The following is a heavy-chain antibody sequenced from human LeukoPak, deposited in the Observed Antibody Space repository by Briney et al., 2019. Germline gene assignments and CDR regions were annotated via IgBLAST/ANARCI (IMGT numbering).Heavy chain of an antibody. CDR1: GDSVTSNSAA. V-gene: IGHV6-1*01. Sequence: SPTLSLTCDISGDSVTSNSAAWNWIRQSPSRDLKGWGRTYYSTKWYKEYAVSVKSRITINPDTSKNQFSLQLNSVTPEDTAVYYCARDIRGTGTFDYWGQGTLVTVSS. CDR3: ARDIRGTGTFDY. D-gene: IGHD1-7*01. CDR2: TYYSTKWYK. J-gene: IGHJ4*02.